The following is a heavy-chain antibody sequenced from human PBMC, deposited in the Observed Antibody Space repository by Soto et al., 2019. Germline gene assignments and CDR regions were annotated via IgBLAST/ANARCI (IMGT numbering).Heavy chain of an antibody. CDR1: GFTFSSDS. CDR2: ISSSSSTI. D-gene: IGHD6-13*01. CDR3: ARHPERIAEIGWFDP. Sequence: VQLVESGGGLVQPGGSLRLSCAASGFTFSSDSMNWVRQAPGKGLEWVSYISSSSSTIYYADSVKGRFTISRDNAKNSLYLQMNSLRAEDTAVYYCARHPERIAEIGWFDPWGQGTLVTVSS. V-gene: IGHV3-48*01. J-gene: IGHJ5*02.